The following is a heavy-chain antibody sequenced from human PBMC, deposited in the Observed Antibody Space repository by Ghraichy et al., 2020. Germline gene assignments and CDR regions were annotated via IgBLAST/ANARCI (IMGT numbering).Heavy chain of an antibody. D-gene: IGHD3-10*01. CDR3: ARHPRYGSGSYSFDL. CDR2: VFFSGST. V-gene: IGHV4-39*01. CDR1: GGSISSSDYF. J-gene: IGHJ5*02. Sequence: SETLSLTCIVSGGSISSSDYFWGWIRQPPGKGLEWIGSVFFSGSTLYNPSLKSRATISFDASKNDYSLRLSSLTAADTAVYYCARHPRYGSGSYSFDLWGPGTLVTVSS.